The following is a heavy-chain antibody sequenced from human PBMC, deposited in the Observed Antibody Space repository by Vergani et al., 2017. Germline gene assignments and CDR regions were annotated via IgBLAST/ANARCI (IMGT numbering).Heavy chain of an antibody. CDR2: LYARGST. CDR1: DFISNGHY. J-gene: IGHJ4*02. V-gene: IGHV4-38-2*01. CDR3: ARHLRGYSYGVLDY. Sequence: QVQLQESGPGLVKPSETLSLICDVFDFISNGHYWGWIRPSPEKGMEWIGSLYARGSTYYSPSLKSRVAISIDTSKNHFSLRLSSVTAADTAVYYCARHLRGYSYGVLDYWGQGREVTVSS. D-gene: IGHD5-18*01.